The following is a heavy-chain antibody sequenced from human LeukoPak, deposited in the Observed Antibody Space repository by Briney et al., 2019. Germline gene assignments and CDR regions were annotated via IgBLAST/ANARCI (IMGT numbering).Heavy chain of an antibody. V-gene: IGHV3-30*03. CDR1: GFTVSSNY. CDR3: ARGSSSSVNDALDI. J-gene: IGHJ3*02. Sequence: PGGSLRLSCAASGFTVSSNYMTWARRAPGKGLEWVAVISYDGSNKYYADSVKGRFTISRDNSKNTLYLQMNSLRTEDTAVYYCARGSSSSVNDALDIWGQGTMVTVFS. D-gene: IGHD6-6*01. CDR2: ISYDGSNK.